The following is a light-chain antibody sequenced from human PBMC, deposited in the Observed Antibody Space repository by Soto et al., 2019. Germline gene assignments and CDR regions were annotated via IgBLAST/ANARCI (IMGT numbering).Light chain of an antibody. CDR3: QQYNNYPWT. V-gene: IGKV1-5*01. Sequence: DIPMTQSPSTLSASVGDRVTITCRAGQGISSWLAWYQQKPGKAPKLLIFDASSLESGVPSRFRGSGSGTDFTLTITSLQPDDFATYYCQQYNNYPWTFGQGTKV. J-gene: IGKJ1*01. CDR2: DAS. CDR1: QGISSW.